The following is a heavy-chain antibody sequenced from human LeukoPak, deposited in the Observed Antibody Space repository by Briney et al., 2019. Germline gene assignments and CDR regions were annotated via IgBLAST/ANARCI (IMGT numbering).Heavy chain of an antibody. V-gene: IGHV3-7*01. CDR3: AKVGQLVRRYYYYYYMDV. J-gene: IGHJ6*03. D-gene: IGHD6-6*01. CDR2: IKQDGSEK. Sequence: GGSLRLSCAASGFTFSSYWMSWVRQAPGKGLEWVANIKQDGSEKYYVDSVKGRFTISRDNAKNSLYLQMNSLRAEDTAVYYCAKVGQLVRRYYYYYYMDVWGKGTTVTVSS. CDR1: GFTFSSYW.